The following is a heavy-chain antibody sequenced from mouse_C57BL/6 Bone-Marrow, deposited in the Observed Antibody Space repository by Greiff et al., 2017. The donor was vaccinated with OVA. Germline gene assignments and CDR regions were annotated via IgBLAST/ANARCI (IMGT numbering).Heavy chain of an antibody. D-gene: IGHD1-1*01. V-gene: IGHV1-63*01. CDR1: GYTFTNYW. CDR3: ARWYYYGVAYDRGPFDY. CDR2: IYPGGGYT. Sequence: QVQLQQSGAELVRPGTSVKMSCKASGYTFTNYWIGWAKQRPGHGLEWIGDIYPGGGYTNYNEKFKGKATLTADKSSSPAYMQFSSLTSEDSAIYYCARWYYYGVAYDRGPFDYWGQGTTLTVSA. J-gene: IGHJ2*01.